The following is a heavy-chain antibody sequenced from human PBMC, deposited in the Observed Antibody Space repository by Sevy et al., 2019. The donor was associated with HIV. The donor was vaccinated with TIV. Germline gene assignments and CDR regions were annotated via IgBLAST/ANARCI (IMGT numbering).Heavy chain of an antibody. J-gene: IGHJ4*02. CDR2: IKQDGSEK. D-gene: IGHD3-16*02. V-gene: IGHV3-7*01. Sequence: GESLKISCAASGFTFSSYWMSWVRQAPGKGLEWVANIKQDGSEKYYVDSVKGRFTISRDNAKNSLYLQMNSLRAEDTAWYYCARGGGYDYVWGSYRYGPHDYWGQGTLVTVSS. CDR1: GFTFSSYW. CDR3: ARGGGYDYVWGSYRYGPHDY.